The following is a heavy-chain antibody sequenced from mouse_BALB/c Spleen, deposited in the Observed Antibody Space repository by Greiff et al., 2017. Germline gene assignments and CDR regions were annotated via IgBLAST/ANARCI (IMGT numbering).Heavy chain of an antibody. V-gene: IGHV5-12-1*01. J-gene: IGHJ2*01. Sequence: EVKLMESGGGLVKPGGSLKLSCAASGFAFSSYDMSWVRQTPEKRLEWVAYISSGGGSTYYPDTVKGRFTISRDNAKNTLYLQMSSLKSEDTAMYYCARHGPTAYFDYWGQGTTLTVSS. CDR1: GFAFSSYD. CDR2: ISSGGGST. CDR3: ARHGPTAYFDY. D-gene: IGHD1-2*01.